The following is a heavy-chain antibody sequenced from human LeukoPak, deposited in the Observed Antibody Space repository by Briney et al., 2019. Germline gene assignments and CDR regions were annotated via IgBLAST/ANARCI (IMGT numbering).Heavy chain of an antibody. CDR1: GGSISSGGYS. D-gene: IGHD3-3*01. V-gene: IGHV4-30-2*02. CDR2: IYHSWST. CDR3: SRGRTIFGGPEYFDY. Sequence: SQTLSLTCAVSGGSISSGGYSWSWIRQPPGKGLEWIVYIYHSWSTYYNPSLKSRVTISVDRSNNQCSLKLSSVTAADTAVYYCSRGRTIFGGPEYFDYWVQGTLVTVCS. J-gene: IGHJ4*02.